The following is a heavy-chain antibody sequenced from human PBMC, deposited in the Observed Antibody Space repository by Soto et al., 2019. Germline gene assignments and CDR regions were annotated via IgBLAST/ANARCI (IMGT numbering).Heavy chain of an antibody. Sequence: QVQLVQSGAEVKKPGSSVKVSCKASGGTFSSYAISWVRQAPGQGLEWMGGIIPIFGTANYAQKFQGRVTITADESTSKAYMGLSSLRSEDTAVYYCARGGIVVVTASYYYGMDVWGQGTTVTVSS. CDR1: GGTFSSYA. D-gene: IGHD2-21*02. CDR2: IIPIFGTA. J-gene: IGHJ6*02. V-gene: IGHV1-69*01. CDR3: ARGGIVVVTASYYYGMDV.